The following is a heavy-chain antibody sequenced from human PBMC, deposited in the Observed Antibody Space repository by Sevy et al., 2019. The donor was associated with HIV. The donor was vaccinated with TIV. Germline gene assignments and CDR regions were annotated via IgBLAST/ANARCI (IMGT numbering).Heavy chain of an antibody. Sequence: GGSMRLSCVGSGFRFGSQAMSWVRQAPGKGLEWVSGMSGRGDSRGYAHSLKGRLTISRDNSKNTVYLQMNSLTAEDTALYYCAKDVPDQSWYDDFWSGSPCFDYWGRGILVTVSS. CDR1: GFRFGSQA. CDR3: AKDVPDQSWYDDFWSGSPCFDY. J-gene: IGHJ4*01. D-gene: IGHD3-3*01. CDR2: MSGRGDSR. V-gene: IGHV3-23*01.